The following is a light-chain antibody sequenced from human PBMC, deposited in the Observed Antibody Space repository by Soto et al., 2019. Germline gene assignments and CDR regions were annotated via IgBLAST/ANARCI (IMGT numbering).Light chain of an antibody. Sequence: QSVLTQPPSVSGAPGQRVTISCTGSSSNIGANYDVHWYQQRPGTAPKLLIFGNSNRPSGVPDRFSGSKSGTSASLAITGLQAEDEGDYYCAAWDDSLYGVVFGGGTKLTVL. J-gene: IGLJ2*01. V-gene: IGLV1-40*01. CDR3: AAWDDSLYGVV. CDR2: GNS. CDR1: SSNIGANYD.